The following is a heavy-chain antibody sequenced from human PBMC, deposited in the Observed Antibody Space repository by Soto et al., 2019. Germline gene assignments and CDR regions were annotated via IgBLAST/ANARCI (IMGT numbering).Heavy chain of an antibody. CDR3: ARAPYNWFDP. J-gene: IGHJ5*02. CDR1: GGSISIYY. CDR2: IYYSGST. V-gene: IGHV4-59*01. Sequence: NPSETLSLTCTVSGGSISIYYWSWIRQPPGKGLEWIGYIYYSGSTNYNPSLKSRVTISVDTSKNQFSLKLSSVTAADTAVYYCARAPYNWFDPWGQGTLVTVSS.